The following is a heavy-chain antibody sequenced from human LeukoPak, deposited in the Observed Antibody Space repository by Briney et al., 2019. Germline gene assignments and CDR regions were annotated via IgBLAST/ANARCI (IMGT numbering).Heavy chain of an antibody. D-gene: IGHD3-22*01. J-gene: IGHJ5*02. V-gene: IGHV4-34*01. Sequence: SETLSLTCAVYGGSFSGYYWSWIRQPPGKGLEWIGEINHSGSTNYNPSLKSRVAISVDTSKNQFSLKLSSVTAADTAVYFCASLTMIVVPWGQGTLVTVSS. CDR2: INHSGST. CDR1: GGSFSGYY. CDR3: ASLTMIVVP.